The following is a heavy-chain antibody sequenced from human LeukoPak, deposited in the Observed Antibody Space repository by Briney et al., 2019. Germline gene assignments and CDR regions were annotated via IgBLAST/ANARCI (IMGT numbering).Heavy chain of an antibody. D-gene: IGHD1-26*01. CDR1: GYTLTELS. J-gene: IGHJ3*02. Sequence: GASVKVSCKVSGYTLTELSMHWARQAPGKGLEWMGGFDPEDGETIYAQKFQGRGTMTEDTSTDTAYMGLSSLRSEDTAVYYCATLIVGATHDAFDIWGQGTMVTVSS. CDR2: FDPEDGET. V-gene: IGHV1-24*01. CDR3: ATLIVGATHDAFDI.